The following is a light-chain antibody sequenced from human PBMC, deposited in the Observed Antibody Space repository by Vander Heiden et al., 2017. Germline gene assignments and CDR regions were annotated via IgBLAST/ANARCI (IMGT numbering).Light chain of an antibody. V-gene: IGKV4-1*01. CDR3: QQYYTTPYT. CDR2: WAS. CDR1: QSLLYRSNSKNY. Sequence: DIVMTQSPDSLAGSRGERATTNCKSSQSLLYRSNSKNYLAWYQQKSGQPPKVLIYWASTRESGVPDRFSGSGSGTDFTLTISSLQAEDVAVYYCQQYYTTPYTFGQGTKLEIK. J-gene: IGKJ2*01.